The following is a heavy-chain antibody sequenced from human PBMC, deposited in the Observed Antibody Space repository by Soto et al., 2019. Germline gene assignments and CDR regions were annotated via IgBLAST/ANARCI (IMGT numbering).Heavy chain of an antibody. J-gene: IGHJ5*02. V-gene: IGHV4-59*01. CDR2: MYYSEST. CDR1: GGSINDYY. CDR3: ARANSSTWYKLEYKWFDP. Sequence: KTSETLSLTCTVSGGSINDYYWSWIRQTPGKGLEWVGFMYYSESTKYNPSLKGRVNMSLDTSKNQVSLHLKSVTAADTAVYYCARANSSTWYKLEYKWFDPWGQGTLVTVSS. D-gene: IGHD6-13*01.